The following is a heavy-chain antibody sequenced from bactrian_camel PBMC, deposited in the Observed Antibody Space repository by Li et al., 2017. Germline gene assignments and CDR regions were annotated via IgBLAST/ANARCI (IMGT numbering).Heavy chain of an antibody. CDR3: ALGGSASGWTALSAAAFQY. J-gene: IGHJ4*01. D-gene: IGHD1*01. CDR2: IDVDGST. CDR1: GFTASSKC. V-gene: IGHV3S67*01. Sequence: VQLVESGGGSVQPGGSPRLSCVASGFTASSKCMGWFRQAPGKEREGVASIDVDGSTNYADSVRGRFTISRVNAKNILYLQMNSLKDEDTAVYYCALGGSASGWTALSAAAFQYWGQGTQVTVS.